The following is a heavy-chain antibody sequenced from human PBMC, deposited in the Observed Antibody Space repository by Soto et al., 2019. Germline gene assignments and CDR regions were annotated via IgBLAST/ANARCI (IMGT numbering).Heavy chain of an antibody. V-gene: IGHV4-59*01. CDR1: GGSISSYY. J-gene: IGHJ2*01. CDR3: ARASYDSSGHNWYFDL. Sequence: QVQLQESGPGLVKPSETLSLTCTVSGGSISSYYWSWIRQPPGKGLEWIGYIYYSGSTNYNPSLKSRVTISVDTSKNQCSLKLSSVTAADTAVYYCARASYDSSGHNWYFDLWGRGTLVTVSS. D-gene: IGHD3-22*01. CDR2: IYYSGST.